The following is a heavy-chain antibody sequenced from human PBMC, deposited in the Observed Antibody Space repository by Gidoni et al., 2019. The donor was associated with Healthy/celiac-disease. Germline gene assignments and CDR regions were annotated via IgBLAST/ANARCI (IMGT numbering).Heavy chain of an antibody. CDR2: IYTSGST. CDR1: GGSISSGSYY. V-gene: IGHV4-61*02. D-gene: IGHD6-13*01. CDR3: ARGSGSSWYVKIEY. Sequence: VQLQESGPGLVKPSQTLSLTCTVSGGSISSGSYYWSWIRQPAGKGLEWIGRIYTSGSTNYNPSIKSRVTISVDTSKNQFSLKLSSVTDADTAVYYCARGSGSSWYVKIEYWGQGTLVTVSS. J-gene: IGHJ4*02.